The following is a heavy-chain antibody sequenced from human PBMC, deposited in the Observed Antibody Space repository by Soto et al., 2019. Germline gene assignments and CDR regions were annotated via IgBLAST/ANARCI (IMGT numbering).Heavy chain of an antibody. CDR2: IIPIFGTA. Sequence: GASVKVSCKASGGTFSSYSINWVRQAPGQGLEWMGGIIPIFGTANNAQKFQGRVTITADESATTVYMELSSLRSEDTAVYYCARQRVVRLSLDAFDIWGQGTMVTVSS. CDR1: GGTFSSYS. D-gene: IGHD3-10*01. V-gene: IGHV1-69*13. CDR3: ARQRVVRLSLDAFDI. J-gene: IGHJ3*02.